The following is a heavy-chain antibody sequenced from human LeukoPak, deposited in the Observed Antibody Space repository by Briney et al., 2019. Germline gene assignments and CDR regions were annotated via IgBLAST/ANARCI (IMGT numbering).Heavy chain of an antibody. D-gene: IGHD6-13*01. Sequence: ASVKVSCKASGYTFTGYYMHWVRQAPGQGLEWMGWINPNSGGTNYAQKFQGRVTMTRDTSISTAYMELSRLRSDDTAVYYCATGIAAAGTETITNWFDPWGQGTLVTVSS. CDR2: INPNSGGT. V-gene: IGHV1-2*02. J-gene: IGHJ5*02. CDR1: GYTFTGYY. CDR3: ATGIAAAGTETITNWFDP.